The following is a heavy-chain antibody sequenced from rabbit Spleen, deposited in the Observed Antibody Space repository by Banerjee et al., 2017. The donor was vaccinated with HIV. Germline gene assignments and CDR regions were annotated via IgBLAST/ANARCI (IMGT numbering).Heavy chain of an antibody. V-gene: IGHV1S45*01. Sequence: QQQLEESGGGLVKPGGTLTLTCTASGFSFSRTYIMSWVRQAPGKGLEWIACIDSGTESTWYASWAKGRFTISKTSSTTVTLQLNSLTAADTATYFCARESYGDTAGYGAAFDPWGQGTLVTVS. D-gene: IGHD2-1*01. CDR3: ARESYGDTAGYGAAFDP. J-gene: IGHJ2*01. CDR1: GFSFSRTYI. CDR2: IDSGTEST.